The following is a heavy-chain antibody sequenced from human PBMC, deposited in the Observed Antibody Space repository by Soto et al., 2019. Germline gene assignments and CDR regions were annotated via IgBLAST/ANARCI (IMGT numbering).Heavy chain of an antibody. CDR1: GFTFSDYY. CDR2: ISSRSTYT. J-gene: IGHJ3*02. V-gene: IGHV3-11*06. Sequence: QVQLVESGGGLVKPGGSLRLSCAASGFTFSDYYITWIRQAPGKGLEWVSYISSRSTYTNYAASVKGRFTISRDNARNSVYLQMNSLRPEDTAVYYCARGSGSYYAAFDIWGQGTVVTVSS. CDR3: ARGSGSYYAAFDI. D-gene: IGHD1-26*01.